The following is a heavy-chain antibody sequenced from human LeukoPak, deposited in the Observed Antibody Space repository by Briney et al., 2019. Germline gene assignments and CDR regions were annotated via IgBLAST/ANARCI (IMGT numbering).Heavy chain of an antibody. D-gene: IGHD3-16*01. CDR3: VTGHYDSRMYFDL. V-gene: IGHV3-74*01. J-gene: IGHJ2*01. CDR1: GLTFSTYW. CDR2: IKFDRSLA. Sequence: GGSLRLSCTASGLTFSTYWIHWVRQAPGKGLVWVSQIKFDRSLASYADSVKGRFTISRDNAKNTLYLQMNSLGIEDTAVYYCVTGHYDSRMYFDLWGRGTLVTVSS.